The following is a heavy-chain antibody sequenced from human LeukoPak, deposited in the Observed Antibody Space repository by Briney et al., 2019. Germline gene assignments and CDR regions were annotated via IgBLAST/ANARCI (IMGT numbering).Heavy chain of an antibody. D-gene: IGHD3-10*01. CDR1: GFTFSSYW. Sequence: GGSLRLSCTASGFTFSSYWMNWVRQAPGKGLEWVANIKEDGSEQYHVDSVKGRFTISRDNAKNSLHLQMNSLRAEDTAVYFCARDRRGEKSQYNCFDPWGQGTLVTVSS. CDR2: IKEDGSEQ. J-gene: IGHJ5*02. V-gene: IGHV3-7*01. CDR3: ARDRRGEKSQYNCFDP.